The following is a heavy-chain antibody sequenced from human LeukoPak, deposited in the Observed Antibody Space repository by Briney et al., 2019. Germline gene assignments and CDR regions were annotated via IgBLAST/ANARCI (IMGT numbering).Heavy chain of an antibody. Sequence: GGSLRLSCAASGFTVSSNYMSWVRQAPGKGLEWVSVIYSGGSTYYADSVKGRFTISRDNSKNTLYLQMNSLTAEDTAMYYCAKDEGRLITNWYRQYWGQGTPVTVSS. CDR1: GFTVSSNY. V-gene: IGHV3-66*01. J-gene: IGHJ4*02. CDR2: IYSGGST. CDR3: AKDEGRLITNWYRQY. D-gene: IGHD1-1*01.